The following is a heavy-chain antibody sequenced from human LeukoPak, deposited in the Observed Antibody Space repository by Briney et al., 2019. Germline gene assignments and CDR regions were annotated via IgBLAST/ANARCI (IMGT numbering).Heavy chain of an antibody. CDR1: GYTFTGYY. CDR2: INPNSGGT. V-gene: IGHV1-2*02. J-gene: IGHJ6*02. D-gene: IGHD2-2*01. CDR3: ASGYCSSTSCYAGGYYYYYGMDV. Sequence: ASVKVSCKASGYTFTGYYMHWVRQAPGQGLEWMGWINPNSGGTNYAQKFQGRVTMTRDTSISTAYMELSRLRSDDTAVYYCASGYCSSTSCYAGGYYYYYGMDVWGQATTVTVSS.